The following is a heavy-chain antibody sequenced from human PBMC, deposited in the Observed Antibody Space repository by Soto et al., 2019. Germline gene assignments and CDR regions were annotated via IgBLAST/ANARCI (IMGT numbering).Heavy chain of an antibody. V-gene: IGHV3-30-3*01. CDR3: ARVTIAVAGTAGYFDL. D-gene: IGHD6-19*01. CDR1: GFTFSSYA. J-gene: IGHJ2*01. Sequence: QVQLVESGGGVVQPGRSLRLSCAASGFTFSSYAMHWVRQAPGKGLEWVAVISYDGSNKYYADSVKGRFTISRDNSKNTLYLQMNSLRAEDTALYYCARVTIAVAGTAGYFDLCGRGTLVTVSA. CDR2: ISYDGSNK.